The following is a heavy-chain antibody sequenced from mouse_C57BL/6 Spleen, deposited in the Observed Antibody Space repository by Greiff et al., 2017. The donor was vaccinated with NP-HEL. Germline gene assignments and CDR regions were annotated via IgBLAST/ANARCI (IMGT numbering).Heavy chain of an antibody. CDR2: INPNNGGT. CDR3: ARVSYDYDVGYAMDY. CDR1: GYTFTDYN. J-gene: IGHJ4*01. D-gene: IGHD2-4*01. V-gene: IGHV1-18*01. Sequence: EVQLQQSGPELVKPGASVKIPCKASGYTFTDYNMDWVKQSHGKSLEWIGDINPNNGGTIYNQKFKGKATLTVDKSSSTAYMELRRLTSEDTAVYYCARVSYDYDVGYAMDYWGLGTSVTVSS.